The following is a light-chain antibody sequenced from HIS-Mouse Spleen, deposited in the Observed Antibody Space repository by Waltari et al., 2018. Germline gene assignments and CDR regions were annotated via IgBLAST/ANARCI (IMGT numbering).Light chain of an antibody. V-gene: IGLV2-23*01. CDR3: CSYAGSSTWV. CDR2: EGS. Sequence: QSALTQPAPVSGSPGQSTTISCTGTSSAVGSYTLVSWYQQHPGKAPKLMIYEGSKRPSGVSNRFSGSKSGNTASLTISGLQAEDEADYYCCSYAGSSTWVFGGGTKLTVL. CDR1: SSAVGSYTL. J-gene: IGLJ3*02.